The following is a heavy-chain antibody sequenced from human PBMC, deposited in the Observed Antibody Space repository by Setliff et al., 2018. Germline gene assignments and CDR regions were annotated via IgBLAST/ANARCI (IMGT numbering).Heavy chain of an antibody. CDR1: GYSFTGYY. CDR3: ARGGMAAAGRKGVFEY. J-gene: IGHJ4*02. V-gene: IGHV1-46*01. Sequence: VSVKVSCKASGYSFTGYYMHWVRQAPGQGLEWMGIIHTGGGSASYAQKFQGRVTMTSDTSTRTVYMEVNSVRSDDTAIYYCARGGMAAAGRKGVFEYWGQGTQVTVS. CDR2: IHTGGGSA. D-gene: IGHD6-13*01.